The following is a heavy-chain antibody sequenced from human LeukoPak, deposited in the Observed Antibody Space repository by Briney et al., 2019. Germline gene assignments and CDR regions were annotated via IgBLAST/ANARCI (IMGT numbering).Heavy chain of an antibody. J-gene: IGHJ4*02. V-gene: IGHV3-23*01. Sequence: GGSLRLSCAASGFTLSSYAMSWVRQAPGKGLEWVSAISGSGGSTYYADSVKGRFTISRDNSKNTLYLQMNSLRAEDTAVYYCARRYNWNHGVFDYWGQGTLVTVSS. CDR1: GFTLSSYA. CDR3: ARRYNWNHGVFDY. D-gene: IGHD1-14*01. CDR2: ISGSGGST.